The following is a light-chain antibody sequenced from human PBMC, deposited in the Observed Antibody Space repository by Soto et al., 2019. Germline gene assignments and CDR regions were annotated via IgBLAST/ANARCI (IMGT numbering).Light chain of an antibody. Sequence: DIQMTQSPSTLSASAGDRVTITCRASQTISTWLAWYQQKPGEAPKLLIYDASSLESGVPSRFSGSGSGTEFTLTISSLQPDDFATYYCQQYNSYSPMYTFGQGTKVDIK. CDR1: QTISTW. CDR3: QQYNSYSPMYT. V-gene: IGKV1-5*01. CDR2: DAS. J-gene: IGKJ2*01.